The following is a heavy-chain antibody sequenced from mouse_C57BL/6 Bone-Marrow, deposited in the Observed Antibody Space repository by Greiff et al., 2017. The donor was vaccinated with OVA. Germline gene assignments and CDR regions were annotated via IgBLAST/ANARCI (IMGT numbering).Heavy chain of an antibody. CDR3: ARLITTVVAKNFDV. Sequence: VKVEESGPGLVQPSQSLSITCTVSGFSFTSYGVHWVRQSPGKGLEWLGVIWSGGSTDYNAAFISRLSISKDNSKSQVFFKMNSLQADDTAIYYCARLITTVVAKNFDVWGTGTTVTVSS. CDR1: GFSFTSYG. V-gene: IGHV2-2*01. J-gene: IGHJ1*03. D-gene: IGHD1-1*01. CDR2: IWSGGST.